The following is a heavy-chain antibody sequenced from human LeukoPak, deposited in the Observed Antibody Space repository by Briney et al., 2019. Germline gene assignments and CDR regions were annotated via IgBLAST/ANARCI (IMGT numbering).Heavy chain of an antibody. V-gene: IGHV1-69*06. Sequence: SVKVSCKASGGTFSSYAISWVRQAPGQGLEWMGGIIPIFGTANYAQKFQGRVTITADKSTSTAYMELSSLRSEDTAVYYCARTYCSGGSCPRSDAFDIWGQGTMVTVSS. CDR3: ARTYCSGGSCPRSDAFDI. D-gene: IGHD2-15*01. J-gene: IGHJ3*02. CDR1: GGTFSSYA. CDR2: IIPIFGTA.